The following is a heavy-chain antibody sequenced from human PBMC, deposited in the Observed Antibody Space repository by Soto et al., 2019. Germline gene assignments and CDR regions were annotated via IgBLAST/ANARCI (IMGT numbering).Heavy chain of an antibody. CDR1: GGSFSDYY. CDR3: ARSYDSSGYYSG. Sequence: PSETLSLTCLLYGGSFSDYYWNWIRQPPGKGMEWIGEINHSGSTNYNFNPPLKSRVTISVDTSKNQFSRKLSSVTAADTAVYYGARSYDSSGYYSGWGQGTLVTVSS. V-gene: IGHV4-34*01. D-gene: IGHD3-22*01. CDR2: INHSGST. J-gene: IGHJ4*02.